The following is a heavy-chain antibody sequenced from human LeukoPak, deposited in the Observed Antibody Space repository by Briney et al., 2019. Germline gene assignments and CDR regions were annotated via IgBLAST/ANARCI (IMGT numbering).Heavy chain of an antibody. CDR1: GFTFSRFG. Sequence: PGRSLRLSCAASGFTFSRFGMHWVRQAPGKGLEWVAVIWYDGSNKYYEDFVKGRFTISRDNSQNTLYLQMNSLRVEDTAVYYCARANYGSGSNYYYGLDVWGEGTTVTVSS. D-gene: IGHD3-10*01. J-gene: IGHJ6*04. CDR2: IWYDGSNK. CDR3: ARANYGSGSNYYYGLDV. V-gene: IGHV3-33*01.